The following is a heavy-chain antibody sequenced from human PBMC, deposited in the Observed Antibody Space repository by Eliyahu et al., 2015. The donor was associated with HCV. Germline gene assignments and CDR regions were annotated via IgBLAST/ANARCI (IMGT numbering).Heavy chain of an antibody. D-gene: IGHD1-7*01. CDR1: GGSISSSSYY. V-gene: IGHV4-39*02. CDR3: ARERINWNYDNSRYWFDP. Sequence: QLQLQESGPGLVKPSETLSLTCTVSGGSISSSSYYWGWIRQPPGKGLEWIGSIYYIGGTSSNPSLKSRVTISVDTSKNQFSLKLSSVTAADTAVYYCARERINWNYDNSRYWFDPWGQGTLVTVSS. CDR2: IYYIGGT. J-gene: IGHJ5*02.